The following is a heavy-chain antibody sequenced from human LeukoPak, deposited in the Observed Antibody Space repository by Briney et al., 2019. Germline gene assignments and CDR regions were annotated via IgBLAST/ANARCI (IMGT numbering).Heavy chain of an antibody. Sequence: GGSLRLSCAASGFTFSGYAMSWVRQAPGKGLEWVSLISGSATRTYYADSVKGRFTISRDNSKNTVYPQMNSLRVEDSAVYYCAKDLSSGWYVSFDSWGQGTLVTVSS. D-gene: IGHD6-19*01. J-gene: IGHJ4*02. CDR3: AKDLSSGWYVSFDS. CDR2: ISGSATRT. V-gene: IGHV3-23*01. CDR1: GFTFSGYA.